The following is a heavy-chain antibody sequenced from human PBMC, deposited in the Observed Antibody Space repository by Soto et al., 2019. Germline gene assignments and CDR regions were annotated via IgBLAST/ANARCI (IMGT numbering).Heavy chain of an antibody. CDR3: AKEGVGGLWNGYPDC. V-gene: IGHV3-30*18. J-gene: IGHJ4*02. CDR1: GFTFSNYA. CDR2: ISYDGYND. D-gene: IGHD3-16*01. Sequence: QVHLVESGGGVVQPGRSLRLSCAASGFTFSNYAMHWVRQAPGKGLEWVAIISYDGYNDHYADSVKGRFAVSRDNPKNTLFWQLNSLRPDDTAVYFCAKEGVGGLWNGYPDCWGQGTLVTVSS.